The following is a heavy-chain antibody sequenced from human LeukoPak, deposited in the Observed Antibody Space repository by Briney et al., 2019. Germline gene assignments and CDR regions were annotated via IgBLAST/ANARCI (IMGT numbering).Heavy chain of an antibody. Sequence: PSETLSLTCAVYGGSFSGYYWSWIRQPPGKGLEWIGEINHSGSTNYNPSLKSRVTISVDTSKNQFSLKLSSVTAADTAVYYCARDRGYCSGGSCYGYFDYWGQGTLVTVSS. V-gene: IGHV4-34*01. CDR1: GGSFSGYY. D-gene: IGHD2-15*01. J-gene: IGHJ4*02. CDR2: INHSGST. CDR3: ARDRGYCSGGSCYGYFDY.